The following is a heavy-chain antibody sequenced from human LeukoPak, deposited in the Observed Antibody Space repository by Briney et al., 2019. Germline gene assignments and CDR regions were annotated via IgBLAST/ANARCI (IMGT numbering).Heavy chain of an antibody. CDR3: ARHSDVVGAI. V-gene: IGHV5-51*01. CDR1: GYTFTHQW. D-gene: IGHD3-16*01. Sequence: GESLKISCEASGYTFTHQWIGWVRQMPGTGLEWVGIIYPRDSDTIYSPSFQGHVTISADTSINTDYLEWRSLEASDTAMYYCARHSDVVGAIWGQGTQVTVSS. CDR2: IYPRDSDT. J-gene: IGHJ4*02.